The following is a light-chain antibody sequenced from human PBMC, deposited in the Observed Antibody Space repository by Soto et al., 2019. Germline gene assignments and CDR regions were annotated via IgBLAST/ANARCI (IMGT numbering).Light chain of an antibody. J-gene: IGKJ3*01. CDR1: QSISSW. Sequence: DIQMTQSPSTLSASVGDRVTITCRASQSISSWLAWYQQKPGKAPKLLIYDASTLESGVPSRFSGSGSGTEFTLTISSLQPDDFATYYCQQYKSYSGTSGPGTKVEIK. V-gene: IGKV1-5*01. CDR3: QQYKSYSGT. CDR2: DAS.